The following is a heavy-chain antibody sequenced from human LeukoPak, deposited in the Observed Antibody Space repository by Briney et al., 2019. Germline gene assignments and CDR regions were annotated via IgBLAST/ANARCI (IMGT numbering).Heavy chain of an antibody. CDR1: GGTFSSYA. Sequence: GASVKVSCKASGGTFSSYAISWVRQAPGQGLEWMGGIIPIFGTANYAQKFQGRVTITADESTSTAYMELSSLRSEDTAVYYCARGFTYYDILTGYYTVAEYFQHWDQGTLVTVSS. CDR3: ARGFTYYDILTGYYTVAEYFQH. D-gene: IGHD3-9*01. V-gene: IGHV1-69*13. CDR2: IIPIFGTA. J-gene: IGHJ1*01.